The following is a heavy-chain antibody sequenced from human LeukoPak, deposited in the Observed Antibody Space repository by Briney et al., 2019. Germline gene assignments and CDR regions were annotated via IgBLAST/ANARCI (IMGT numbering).Heavy chain of an antibody. Sequence: SQTLSLTCAVSGGSISSGGYSWSWIRQPPGKGLEWIGYIYHSGSTYYNPSLKSRVTISVDTSKNQFSLKLSSVTAADTAVYYCAGVYCSSTSKSYYFDYWGQGTLVTVSS. CDR1: GGSISSGGYS. V-gene: IGHV4-30-2*01. J-gene: IGHJ4*02. CDR2: IYHSGST. CDR3: AGVYCSSTSKSYYFDY. D-gene: IGHD2-2*01.